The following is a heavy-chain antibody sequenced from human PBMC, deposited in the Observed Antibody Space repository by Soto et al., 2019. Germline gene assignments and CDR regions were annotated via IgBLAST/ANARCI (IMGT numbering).Heavy chain of an antibody. CDR3: ARQSRNWNYGYYYMDV. J-gene: IGHJ6*03. CDR2: IYYSGST. CDR1: GGSISSYY. D-gene: IGHD1-20*01. Sequence: SETLSLTCTVSGGSISSYYWSWIRQPPGKGLEWIGYIYYSGSTNYNPSLKSRVTISVDTSKNQFSLKLSSVTAADTAVYYCARQSRNWNYGYYYMDVWGKGTTVTVSS. V-gene: IGHV4-59*08.